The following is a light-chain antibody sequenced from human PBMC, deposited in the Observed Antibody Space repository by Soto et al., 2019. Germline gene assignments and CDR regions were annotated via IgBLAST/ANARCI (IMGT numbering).Light chain of an antibody. Sequence: EIVLTQSPGTLSLSPGEGATLSCRASQSVNSNYLAWFQQKPGQAPGLLIYSTSNRATGIPDRFSGSGSGTDFTLTISRLEPEDFVVYYCQQYDKSPWTFGQGTKVEIK. J-gene: IGKJ1*01. V-gene: IGKV3-20*01. CDR1: QSVNSNY. CDR2: STS. CDR3: QQYDKSPWT.